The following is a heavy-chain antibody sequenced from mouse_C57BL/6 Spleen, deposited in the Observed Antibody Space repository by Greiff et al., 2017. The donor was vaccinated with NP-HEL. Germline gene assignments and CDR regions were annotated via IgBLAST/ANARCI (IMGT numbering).Heavy chain of an antibody. D-gene: IGHD2-4*01. CDR2: INPSNGGT. V-gene: IGHV1-53*01. CDR1: GYTFTSYW. CDR3: ARKAIYYDYSFAY. Sequence: VQLQQPGTELVKPGASVKLSCKASGYTFTSYWMHWVKQRPGQGLEWIGNINPSNGGTNYNEKFKSKATLTVDKSSSTADMQISSLTSEDSAVYYCARKAIYYDYSFAYWGQGTLVTVSA. J-gene: IGHJ3*01.